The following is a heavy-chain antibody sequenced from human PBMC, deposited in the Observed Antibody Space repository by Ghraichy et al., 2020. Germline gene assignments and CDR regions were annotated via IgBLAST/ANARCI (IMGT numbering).Heavy chain of an antibody. Sequence: GGSLRLSCAASGFTFSSYWMSWVRQAPGKGLEWVANIKQDGSEKYYVDSVKGRFTISRDNAKNSLYLQMNSLRAEDTAVYYCARVWLVPPDRSHDAFDIWGQGTMVTVSS. CDR2: IKQDGSEK. CDR1: GFTFSSYW. CDR3: ARVWLVPPDRSHDAFDI. D-gene: IGHD3-9*01. V-gene: IGHV3-7*05. J-gene: IGHJ3*02.